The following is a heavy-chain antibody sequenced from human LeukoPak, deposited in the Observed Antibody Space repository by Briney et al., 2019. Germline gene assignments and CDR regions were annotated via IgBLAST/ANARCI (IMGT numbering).Heavy chain of an antibody. Sequence: PSETLSLTCTVSGGSITTNNYYWGWIRQPPGKGLEWIGMISYSGSTYYNPSLKSRVTISRETSKNQFSLKVRSVTAADTAVYYCARRAGAYSHPYDYWGQGTLVTVSS. J-gene: IGHJ4*02. CDR1: GGSITTNNYY. CDR2: ISYSGST. V-gene: IGHV4-39*01. CDR3: ARRAGAYSHPYDY. D-gene: IGHD4/OR15-4a*01.